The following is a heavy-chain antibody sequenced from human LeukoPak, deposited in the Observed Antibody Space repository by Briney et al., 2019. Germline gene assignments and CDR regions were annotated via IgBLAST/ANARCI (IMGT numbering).Heavy chain of an antibody. D-gene: IGHD6-19*01. CDR3: AKDPRGWYGGNYFDY. Sequence: PGGSLRLSCAASGFTFSSYAMSWVRQAPGKGLEWVSAISGSGGSTYYADSVKGRFTISRDNSKNTLYLQMNSLRAEDTAVYYCAKDPRGWYGGNYFDYWGQGTLVTVSS. V-gene: IGHV3-23*01. CDR1: GFTFSSYA. J-gene: IGHJ4*02. CDR2: ISGSGGST.